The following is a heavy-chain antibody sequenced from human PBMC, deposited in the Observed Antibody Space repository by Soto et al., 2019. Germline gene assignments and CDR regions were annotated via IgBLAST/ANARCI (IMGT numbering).Heavy chain of an antibody. CDR1: GFTLSNYI. CDR2: TSYDGSNK. V-gene: IGHV3-30-3*01. J-gene: IGHJ6*02. D-gene: IGHD2-15*01. CDR3: ARGDNYSGMDV. Sequence: QVQMVESGGGVVQPGRSLRLSCAASGFTLSNYIMHWVRQAPGKGLEWVAVTSYDGSNKNYADSVKGRFTISRDNSKNTLYLQMNSLRAEDTAVYSCARGDNYSGMDVWGQGTTVIVSS.